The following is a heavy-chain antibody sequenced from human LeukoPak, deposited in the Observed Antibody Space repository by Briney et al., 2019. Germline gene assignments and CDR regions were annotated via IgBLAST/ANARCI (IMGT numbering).Heavy chain of an antibody. V-gene: IGHV3-23*01. J-gene: IGHJ4*02. CDR1: GFTFSSYA. CDR3: AKGGSDYDDHGYSFDY. Sequence: GGSLRLSCAASGFTFSSYAMSWVRQAPGKGLEWVSAISSSGGNTYYADSVKGRFTISGDNSKNTLYLQMNSLRAEDTAVYYCAKGGSDYDDHGYSFDYWGQGALVTVSS. D-gene: IGHD1-26*01. CDR2: ISSSGGNT.